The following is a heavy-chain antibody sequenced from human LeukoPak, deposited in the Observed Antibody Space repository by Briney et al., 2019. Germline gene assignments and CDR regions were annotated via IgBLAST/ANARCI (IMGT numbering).Heavy chain of an antibody. D-gene: IGHD2-15*01. CDR1: GGPFSGYY. CDR2: INHSGST. V-gene: IGHV4-34*01. CDR3: ARGRYCSGGSCYRYYYYYMDV. J-gene: IGHJ6*03. Sequence: SETLSLTCAVYGGPFSGYYWSWIRQPPGKGLEWIGEINHSGSTNYNPSLKSRVTISVDTSKNQFSLKLSSVTAADTAVYYCARGRYCSGGSCYRYYYYYMDVWGKGTTVTVSS.